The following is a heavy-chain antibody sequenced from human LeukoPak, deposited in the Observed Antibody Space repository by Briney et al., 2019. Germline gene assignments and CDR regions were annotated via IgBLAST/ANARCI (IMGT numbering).Heavy chain of an antibody. J-gene: IGHJ4*02. D-gene: IGHD2-21*02. CDR1: GGSISSYY. CDR2: IYTSGST. CDR3: ARVGPNLSLGAVVVTAWYYFDY. V-gene: IGHV4-4*07. Sequence: SETLSLTCTVSGGSISSYYWSWIRQPAGKGLEWIGRIYTSGSTNYNPSLKSRVTMSVDTSKNQFSLKLSSVTAADTAVYYCARVGPNLSLGAVVVTAWYYFDYWGQGTLVTVSS.